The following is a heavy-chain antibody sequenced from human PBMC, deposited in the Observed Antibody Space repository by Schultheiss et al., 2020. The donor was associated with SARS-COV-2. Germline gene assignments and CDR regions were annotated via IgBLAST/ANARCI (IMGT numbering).Heavy chain of an antibody. CDR1: GFTFSSYG. Sequence: GGSLRLSCTVSGFTFSSYGMHWVRQAPGKGLEWVAVIWYDGSNKYYADSVKGRFTISRHNSKNTLYLQMNSLRAEDTAVYYCARDGPGNWNYRGVFDYWGQGTLVTVSS. CDR3: ARDGPGNWNYRGVFDY. D-gene: IGHD1-7*01. V-gene: IGHV3-33*01. J-gene: IGHJ4*02. CDR2: IWYDGSNK.